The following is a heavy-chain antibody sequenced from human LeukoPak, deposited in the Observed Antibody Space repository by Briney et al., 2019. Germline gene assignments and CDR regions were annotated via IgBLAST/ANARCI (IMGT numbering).Heavy chain of an antibody. D-gene: IGHD1-26*01. J-gene: IGHJ4*02. CDR1: GYTFTSYY. CDR3: ARAPPGGATIY. CDR2: INPSGGST. V-gene: IGHV1-46*01. Sequence: GASVKVSCKASGYTFTSYYMHWVRQAPGQGLEWMGIINPSGGSTSYAQKFQGRVTMIRDTSASTVYMELSSLRSEDTAVYYCARAPPGGATIYWGQGTLVTVSS.